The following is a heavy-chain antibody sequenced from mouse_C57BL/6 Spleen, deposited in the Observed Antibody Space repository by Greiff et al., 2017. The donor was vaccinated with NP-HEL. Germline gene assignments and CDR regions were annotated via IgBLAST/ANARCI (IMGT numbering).Heavy chain of an antibody. V-gene: IGHV1-64*01. J-gene: IGHJ2*01. CDR3: ARERVLSLDY. CDR1: GYTFTSYW. Sequence: QVQLQQPGAELVKPGASVKLSCKASGYTFTSYWMHWVKQRPGQGLEWIGMIHLNSGSTNYNEKFKSKATLTVDKSSSTAYMQLSSLTSEDSAVYYCARERVLSLDYWGQGTTLTVSS. CDR2: IHLNSGST. D-gene: IGHD3-2*02.